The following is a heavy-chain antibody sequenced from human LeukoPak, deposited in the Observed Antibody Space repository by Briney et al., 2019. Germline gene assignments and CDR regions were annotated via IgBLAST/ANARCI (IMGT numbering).Heavy chain of an antibody. Sequence: GGSLRLSCAASGFTFSSYGMHWVRQAPGKGLEWVAVISYDGSNKYYADSVKGRFTISRDNSKNTLYLQMNSLRAEDTAVYYCARDVRSIAVAGTPFDYWGQGTLVTVSS. CDR1: GFTFSSYG. J-gene: IGHJ4*02. D-gene: IGHD6-19*01. CDR3: ARDVRSIAVAGTPFDY. V-gene: IGHV3-30*03. CDR2: ISYDGSNK.